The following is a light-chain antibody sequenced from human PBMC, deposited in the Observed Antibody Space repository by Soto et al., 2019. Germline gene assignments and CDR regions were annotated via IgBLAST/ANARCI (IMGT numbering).Light chain of an antibody. J-gene: IGKJ1*01. Sequence: DNPMTQSPSTLSASVGDRVTITCRASQSINNWLAWYQQKPGKAPKLLIYGASSLESGVPSRFSGSGSGTEFTLTINSLKPDDFATYYCQQYNLYWTFGQGTKVEIK. V-gene: IGKV1-5*01. CDR2: GAS. CDR1: QSINNW. CDR3: QQYNLYWT.